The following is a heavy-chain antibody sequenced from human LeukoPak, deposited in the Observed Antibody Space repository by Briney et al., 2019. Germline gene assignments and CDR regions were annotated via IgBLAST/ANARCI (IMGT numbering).Heavy chain of an antibody. CDR2: INPDGSEK. D-gene: IGHD3-10*01. CDR1: GSTFRSHF. Sequence: PGGSLRLSCEASGSTFRSHFMSWVRQAPGKGLEWVATINPDGSEKHYLDSVKGRFSISRDNAEKSMSLQMNSLRVEDTAVYYCAAEGSRDYWGQGTLVIVSS. J-gene: IGHJ4*02. V-gene: IGHV3-7*01. CDR3: AAEGSRDY.